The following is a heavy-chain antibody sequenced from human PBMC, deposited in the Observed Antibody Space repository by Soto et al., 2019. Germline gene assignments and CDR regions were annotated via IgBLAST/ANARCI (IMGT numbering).Heavy chain of an antibody. V-gene: IGHV1-2*02. CDR3: AKGGAIVAAGTRVYLYNAMDV. D-gene: IGHD1-26*01. CDR2: INPNSGDT. Sequence: ASMKVSCKASGYTFTGYYVHWVRQAPGQGLEWMGWINPNSGDTYLAQRFQGRVTMNRDTSIGTAYMELRGLTSDDTAEYYCAKGGAIVAAGTRVYLYNAMDVWGQGTKVTVYS. CDR1: GYTFTGYY. J-gene: IGHJ6*02.